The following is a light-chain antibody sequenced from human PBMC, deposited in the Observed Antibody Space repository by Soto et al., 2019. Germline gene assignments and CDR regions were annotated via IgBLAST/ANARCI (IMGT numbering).Light chain of an antibody. CDR3: QQYNSYSPWT. CDR2: DAS. J-gene: IGKJ1*01. Sequence: DLQRTQSPSPLSASVGDRVPTTGRASQSISSWLAWYQQKPGKAPKLLIYDASSLESGVPSRFSGSGSGTEFTLTISSLQPDDFATYYCQQYNSYSPWTFGQGTKVDIK. CDR1: QSISSW. V-gene: IGKV1-5*01.